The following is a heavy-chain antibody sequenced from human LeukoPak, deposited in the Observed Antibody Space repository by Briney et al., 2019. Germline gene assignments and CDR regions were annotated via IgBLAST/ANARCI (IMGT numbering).Heavy chain of an antibody. D-gene: IGHD5-18*01. CDR3: ARDERERGYSYGLYYFDY. CDR2: ISSSSSYT. J-gene: IGHJ4*02. CDR1: GFTFSDYY. Sequence: GGSLRLSCAASGFTFSDYYMSWIRQAPGKGLEWVSYISSSSSYTNYADSVKDRFTISRDNAKNSLYLQMNSLRAEDTAVYYCARDERERGYSYGLYYFDYWGQGTLVTVSS. V-gene: IGHV3-11*06.